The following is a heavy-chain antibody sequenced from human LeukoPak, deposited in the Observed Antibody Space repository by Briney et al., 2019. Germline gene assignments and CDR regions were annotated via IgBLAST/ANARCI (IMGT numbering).Heavy chain of an antibody. Sequence: GASVKVSCKASGYTFTSYDINWVRQATGQGLEWMGWMNPNSGNTGYAQKFQGRVTMTRNTSMSTAYMELSSLRSEDTAVYYCARESSSAGPYYYYYMDVWGKGTTVTVSS. D-gene: IGHD6-6*01. CDR2: MNPNSGNT. CDR1: GYTFTSYD. V-gene: IGHV1-8*01. J-gene: IGHJ6*03. CDR3: ARESSSAGPYYYYYMDV.